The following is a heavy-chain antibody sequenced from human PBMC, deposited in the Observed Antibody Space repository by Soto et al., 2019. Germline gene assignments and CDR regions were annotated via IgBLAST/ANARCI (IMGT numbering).Heavy chain of an antibody. Sequence: SETLSLPGAVYRGSFSGYYWSWFRQPPGEGVGWIGEINHSGSTSYTPSPKSRVTISVDTSKNQFCLKRSSVTAGDTAVYYCAREGTYYDILTGYQTDYYFDYWGQGTLVTVAS. J-gene: IGHJ4*02. CDR1: RGSFSGYY. CDR3: AREGTYYDILTGYQTDYYFDY. CDR2: INHSGST. V-gene: IGHV4-34*01. D-gene: IGHD3-9*01.